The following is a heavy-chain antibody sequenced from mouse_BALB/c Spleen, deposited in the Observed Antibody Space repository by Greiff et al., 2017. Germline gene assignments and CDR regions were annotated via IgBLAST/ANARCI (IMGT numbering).Heavy chain of an antibody. D-gene: IGHD1-1*01. CDR2: ISSGGST. J-gene: IGHJ4*01. V-gene: IGHV5-6-5*01. CDR1: GFTFSSYA. Sequence: EVKLMESGGGLVKPGGSLKLSCAASGFTFSSYAMSWVRQTPEKRLEWVASISSGGSTYYPDSVKGRFTISRDNARNILYLQMSSLRSEDTAMYYCARGYGSRYYAMDYWGQGTSVTVSS. CDR3: ARGYGSRYYAMDY.